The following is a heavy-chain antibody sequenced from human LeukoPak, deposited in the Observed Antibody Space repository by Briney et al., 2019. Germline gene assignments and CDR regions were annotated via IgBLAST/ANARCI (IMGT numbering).Heavy chain of an antibody. Sequence: SETLSLTCTVSGYSISSGYYWGWIRQPPGKGLEWIGSIYHSGSTYYNPSLKSRVTISVDTSKNQFSLKLSSVTAADTAVYYCARDVHYWFDPWGQGTLVTVSS. CDR3: ARDVHYWFDP. D-gene: IGHD1-1*01. CDR1: GYSISSGYY. J-gene: IGHJ5*02. V-gene: IGHV4-38-2*02. CDR2: IYHSGST.